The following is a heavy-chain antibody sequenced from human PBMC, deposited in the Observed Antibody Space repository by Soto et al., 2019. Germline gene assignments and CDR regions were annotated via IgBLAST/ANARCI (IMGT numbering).Heavy chain of an antibody. CDR3: ARGYCSGGSCYTGWFDP. Sequence: QVQLVQSGAEVKKPGASVRVSCKASGYTFTSYGISWVRQAPGQGLEWMGWISGYNVNTNYAQKLQGRVTMTKDTCKSTANIAMRILRSDDTDVDYWARGYCSGGSCYTGWFDPWGQGTLVTVSS. D-gene: IGHD2-15*01. CDR2: ISGYNVNT. J-gene: IGHJ5*02. V-gene: IGHV1-18*01. CDR1: GYTFTSYG.